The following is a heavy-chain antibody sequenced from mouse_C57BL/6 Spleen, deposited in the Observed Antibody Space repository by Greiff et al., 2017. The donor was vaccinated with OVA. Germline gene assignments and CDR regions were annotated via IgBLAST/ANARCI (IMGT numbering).Heavy chain of an antibody. V-gene: IGHV1-81*01. CDR1: GYTFTSYG. Sequence: QVQLQQSGAELARPGASVKLSCKASGYTFTSYGISWVKQRTGQGLEWIGEIYPRNGNTYYNEKFKGKATLTADKSSSTAYMELRSLTSEDSAVYFCARSGGSGSPFDYWGQGTTLTVSA. J-gene: IGHJ2*01. D-gene: IGHD3-2*02. CDR2: IYPRNGNT. CDR3: ARSGGSGSPFDY.